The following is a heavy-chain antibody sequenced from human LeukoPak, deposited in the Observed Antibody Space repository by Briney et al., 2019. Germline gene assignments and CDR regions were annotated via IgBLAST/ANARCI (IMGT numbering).Heavy chain of an antibody. CDR2: ISSSSSYI. CDR1: GFTFSSYS. Sequence: PGGSLRLSCAASGFTFSSYSMNWVRQAPGKGLEWVSSISSSSSYIYCADSVKGRFTISRDNAKNSLYLQMNSLRAEDTAVYYCARETTVTSSFDYWGQGTLVTVSS. D-gene: IGHD4-17*01. J-gene: IGHJ4*02. V-gene: IGHV3-21*01. CDR3: ARETTVTSSFDY.